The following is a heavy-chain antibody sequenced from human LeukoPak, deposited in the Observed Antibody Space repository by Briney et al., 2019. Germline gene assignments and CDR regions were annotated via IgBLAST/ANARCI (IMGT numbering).Heavy chain of an antibody. CDR2: MNPNSGNT. Sequence: EASVKVSCKASGYTFTSYDINWVRQATGQGLEWMGWMNPNSGNTGYAQKFQGRVTITRNTSISTAYMELSSLRPEDTAVYYCARRYSSSYYYYYMDVWGKGTTVTVSS. CDR3: ARRYSSSYYYYYMDV. J-gene: IGHJ6*03. D-gene: IGHD6-6*01. V-gene: IGHV1-8*03. CDR1: GYTFTSYD.